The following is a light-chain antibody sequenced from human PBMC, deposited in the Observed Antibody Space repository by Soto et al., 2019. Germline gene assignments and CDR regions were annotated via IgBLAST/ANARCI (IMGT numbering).Light chain of an antibody. Sequence: DIVLTQSPGTLSLSPGETAYLSCRASQNVDTSLAWYQQRPGRAPRLLMPESSRRAAGIPARFSGTGSGTDFTLIIKSLEPEDVAVYYCQQRYNWPLTFGEGTRVEI. CDR2: ESS. CDR1: QNVDTS. CDR3: QQRYNWPLT. J-gene: IGKJ4*01. V-gene: IGKV3-11*01.